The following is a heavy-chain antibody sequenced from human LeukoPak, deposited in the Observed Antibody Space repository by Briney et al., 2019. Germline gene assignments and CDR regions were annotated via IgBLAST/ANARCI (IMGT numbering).Heavy chain of an antibody. D-gene: IGHD4-17*01. CDR3: ASIYSTVTTRPKYLRDY. CDR2: ISYDGSNK. CDR1: GFTFSSYA. J-gene: IGHJ4*02. V-gene: IGHV3-30-3*01. Sequence: PGRSLRLSCAASGFTFSSYAMHWVRQAPGKGLGWVAVISYDGSNKYYADSVKGRFTISRDNSKNTLYLQMNSLRAEDTAVYYCASIYSTVTTRPKYLRDYWGQGTLVTVSS.